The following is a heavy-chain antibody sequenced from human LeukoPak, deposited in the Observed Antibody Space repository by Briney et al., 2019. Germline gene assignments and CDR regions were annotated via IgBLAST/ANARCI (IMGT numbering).Heavy chain of an antibody. D-gene: IGHD2-15*01. Sequence: ASVKVSCKASGYTFTSYGISWVRQAPGQGLEWMGWISAYNGNTNYAQKLQGRVTMTTDTSTGTAYMELRSLRSDDTAVYYCARDLEDCSGGSCYSWFDPWGQGTLVTVSS. J-gene: IGHJ5*02. CDR1: GYTFTSYG. CDR3: ARDLEDCSGGSCYSWFDP. CDR2: ISAYNGNT. V-gene: IGHV1-18*01.